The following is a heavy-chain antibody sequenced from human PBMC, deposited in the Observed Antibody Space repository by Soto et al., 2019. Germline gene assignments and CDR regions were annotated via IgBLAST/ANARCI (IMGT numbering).Heavy chain of an antibody. CDR1: GGSISSGGYS. D-gene: IGHD2-21*02. J-gene: IGHJ4*02. CDR3: ARDHHGDYSSDY. V-gene: IGHV4-30-2*01. Sequence: SETLSLTCTVSGGSISSGGYSWSWIRQPPGKGLEWIGYIYHSGSTYYNPSLKSRVTISVDRSKNQFSLKLSSVTAADTAVYYCARDHHGDYSSDYWGQETLVTVSS. CDR2: IYHSGST.